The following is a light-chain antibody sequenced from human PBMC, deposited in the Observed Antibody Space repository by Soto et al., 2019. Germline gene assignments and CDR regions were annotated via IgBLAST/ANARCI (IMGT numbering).Light chain of an antibody. V-gene: IGKV1-5*01. CDR1: QSISSW. J-gene: IGKJ4*01. Sequence: DIQMTQSPSTLSASVGERVTITCGASQSISSWLASYQQKPGKAPKLLIYDASSLESGVPSRFSGSGSGTEFTLTTSSLQPDDFATYYCQQYNSYSSLTFGGGTKVDIK. CDR2: DAS. CDR3: QQYNSYSSLT.